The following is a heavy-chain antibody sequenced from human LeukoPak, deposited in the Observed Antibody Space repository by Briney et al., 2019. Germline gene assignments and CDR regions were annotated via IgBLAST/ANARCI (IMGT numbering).Heavy chain of an antibody. CDR3: ARHLWYPGGYDY. D-gene: IGHD2-15*01. Sequence: SETLSLTCTVSGGSISSYYWSWIRQPAGKGLEWIGRIYTSGSTYYNPSLKSRVTISVDTSKNQFSLKLSSVTAADTAVYYCARHLWYPGGYDYWGQGTLVTVSS. CDR2: IYTSGST. J-gene: IGHJ4*02. V-gene: IGHV4-4*07. CDR1: GGSISSYY.